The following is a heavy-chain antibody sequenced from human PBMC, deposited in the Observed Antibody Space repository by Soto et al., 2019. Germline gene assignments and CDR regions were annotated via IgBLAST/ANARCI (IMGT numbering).Heavy chain of an antibody. D-gene: IGHD4-4*01. CDR1: GFTFSSYA. J-gene: IGHJ3*02. V-gene: IGHV3-23*01. Sequence: GGSLRLSRAASGFTFSSYAMSWVRQAPGKGLEWVSAISGSGGSTYYADSVKGRFTISRDNSKNTLYLQMNSLRDEDTAVYYCAKVPTGEMATVFQAFDIWGQGTMVTVSS. CDR2: ISGSGGST. CDR3: AKVPTGEMATVFQAFDI.